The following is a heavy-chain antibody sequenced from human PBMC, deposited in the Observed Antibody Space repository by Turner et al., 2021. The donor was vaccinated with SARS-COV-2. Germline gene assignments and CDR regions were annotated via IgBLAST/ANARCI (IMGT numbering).Heavy chain of an antibody. CDR3: ARGGYCSSTSCSPYWYFDL. CDR2: MNPDSGNT. J-gene: IGHJ2*01. D-gene: IGHD2-2*01. CDR1: GYTFTSYG. Sequence: QVQLVQSGAEVKKPGASVKVSCKASGYTFTSYGINWVRQATGQGLEWMGWMNPDSGNTAYAQKFQGRVTITRNTSISTAYMELSSLRSEDTAVYYCARGGYCSSTSCSPYWYFDLWGRGTLVTVSS. V-gene: IGHV1-8*03.